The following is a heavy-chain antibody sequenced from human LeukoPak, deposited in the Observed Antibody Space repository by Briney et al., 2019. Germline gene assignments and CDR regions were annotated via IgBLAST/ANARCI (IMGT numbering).Heavy chain of an antibody. Sequence: PSETLSLTCTVSGGSISSSSYYWSWIRQPPGKGLEWIGYIYYSGSTNYNPSLKSRVTISVDTSKNQFSLKLSSVTAADTAVYYCARDQDAAKYYNYGMDVWGQGTTVTVSS. J-gene: IGHJ6*02. V-gene: IGHV4-61*01. CDR1: GGSISSSSYY. CDR3: ARDQDAAKYYNYGMDV. D-gene: IGHD2-15*01. CDR2: IYYSGST.